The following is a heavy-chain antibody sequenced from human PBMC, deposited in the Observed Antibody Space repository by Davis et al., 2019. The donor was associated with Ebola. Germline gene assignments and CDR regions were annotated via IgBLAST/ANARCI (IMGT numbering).Heavy chain of an antibody. V-gene: IGHV5-10-1*01. J-gene: IGHJ4*02. CDR2: IDPSDSYT. D-gene: IGHD4-11*01. CDR1: GYSFTSYW. CDR3: AKLNDYSPFDS. Sequence: GESLKISCKGSGYSFTSYWIGWVRQMPGKGLEWMGRIDPSDSYTNYSPSFQGHVTVSADKSITTAYLQWSSLKASDTAMYYCAKLNDYSPFDSWGQGTLVIVSS.